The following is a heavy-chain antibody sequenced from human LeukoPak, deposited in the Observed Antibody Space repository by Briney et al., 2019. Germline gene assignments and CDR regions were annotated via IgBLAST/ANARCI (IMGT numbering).Heavy chain of an antibody. D-gene: IGHD6-19*01. CDR1: GFGFSSYA. CDR2: IRGSGGGT. Sequence: WVSLRRSCAASGFGFSSYAMSWVRQAPGKGLEWVSTIRGSGGGTYYADSVKGRFTISRDNSKNTLYLQMNSLRDEDTALYYCAKAGIGVVGYFDYWGQGTLVTVSS. J-gene: IGHJ4*02. V-gene: IGHV3-23*01. CDR3: AKAGIGVVGYFDY.